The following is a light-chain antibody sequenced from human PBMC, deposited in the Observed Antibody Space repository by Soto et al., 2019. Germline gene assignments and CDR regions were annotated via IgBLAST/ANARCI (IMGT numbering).Light chain of an antibody. CDR2: GAS. Sequence: EIVMTQSPATLSVSPGERATLSCRASQSVSSNLAWYQQKPGQAPRLLIYGASTRATGIPARFSGSGSGSDFKLTNSSLQSEYFADYYCEPYNNWPGNFGTGTKVDIK. CDR3: EPYNNWPGN. J-gene: IGKJ3*01. V-gene: IGKV3-15*01. CDR1: QSVSSN.